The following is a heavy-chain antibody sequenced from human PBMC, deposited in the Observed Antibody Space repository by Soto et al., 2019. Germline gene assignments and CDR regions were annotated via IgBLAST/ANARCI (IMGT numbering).Heavy chain of an antibody. Sequence: ASVKVSCKASGYTFTGYHIHWVRQAPGQGLEWMGWINPNSGGTNYAQKFQGRVTMTRDTSISTAYMELSRLRSDDTAVYYCARGVGDWYDRENAFDIWGQGTMVTVSS. D-gene: IGHD3-22*01. J-gene: IGHJ3*02. V-gene: IGHV1-2*02. CDR1: GYTFTGYH. CDR3: ARGVGDWYDRENAFDI. CDR2: INPNSGGT.